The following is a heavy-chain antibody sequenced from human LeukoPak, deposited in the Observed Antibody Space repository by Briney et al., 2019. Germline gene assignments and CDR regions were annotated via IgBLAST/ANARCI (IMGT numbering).Heavy chain of an antibody. Sequence: ASVKVSCKASGYTFTGFYLHWVRQAPGQGLEWMGWINPDSGVTESAQKFQGGVTMTRDTSITTAYMELTSLTSDDTAIYYCARTYGSCSSARCHGDDFDFWGQGTMVTVS. CDR1: GYTFTGFY. CDR2: INPDSGVT. V-gene: IGHV1-2*02. D-gene: IGHD2-2*01. CDR3: ARTYGSCSSARCHGDDFDF. J-gene: IGHJ3*01.